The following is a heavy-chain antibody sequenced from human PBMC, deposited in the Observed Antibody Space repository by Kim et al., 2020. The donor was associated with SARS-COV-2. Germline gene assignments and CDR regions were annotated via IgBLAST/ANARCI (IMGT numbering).Heavy chain of an antibody. CDR3: AKEKIFGVVIPLYFDY. D-gene: IGHD3-3*01. Sequence: GVSLRLSCAASGFTFDDYAMHWVRQAPGKGLEWVSLISGDGGSTYYADSVKGRFTISRDNSKNSLYLQMNSLRTEDTALYYCAKEKIFGVVIPLYFDYWGQGTLVTVSS. CDR2: ISGDGGST. CDR1: GFTFDDYA. V-gene: IGHV3-43*02. J-gene: IGHJ4*02.